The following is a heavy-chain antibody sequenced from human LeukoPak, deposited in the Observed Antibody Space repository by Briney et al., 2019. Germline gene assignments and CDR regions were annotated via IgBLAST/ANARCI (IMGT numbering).Heavy chain of an antibody. D-gene: IGHD1-26*01. Sequence: QSGGSLRLSCAASGFTFDDYTMHWVRQAPGKGLEWVSLISWDGGSTYYADSVKGRFTISRDNSKNSLYLQMNSLRTEDTALYYCAKSRGIVGATGYFDYWGQGTLVTVSS. CDR3: AKSRGIVGATGYFDY. J-gene: IGHJ4*02. CDR1: GFTFDDYT. CDR2: ISWDGGST. V-gene: IGHV3-43*01.